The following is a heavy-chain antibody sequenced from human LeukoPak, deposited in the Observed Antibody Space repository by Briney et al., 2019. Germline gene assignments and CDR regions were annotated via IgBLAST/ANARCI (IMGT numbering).Heavy chain of an antibody. V-gene: IGHV3-7*01. CDR2: IKQDGSEK. CDR1: GGSISSSSYY. J-gene: IGHJ4*02. CDR3: ARGGFDY. Sequence: ETLSLTCTVSGGSISSSSYYWGWIRQPPGKGLEWVANIKQDGSEKYYVDSVKGRFTISRDNAKNSLYLQMNSLRAEDTAVYYCARGGFDYWGQGTLVTVSS.